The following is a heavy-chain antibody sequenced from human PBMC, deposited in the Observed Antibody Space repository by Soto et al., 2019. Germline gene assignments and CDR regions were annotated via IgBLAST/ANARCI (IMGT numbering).Heavy chain of an antibody. CDR1: GFTFSSYG. J-gene: IGHJ6*02. CDR2: IWYDGSNK. Sequence: GGSLRLSCAASGFTFSSYGMHWVRQAPGKGLEWVAVIWYDGSNKYYADSVKGRFTISRDNSKNTLYLQMNSLRAEDTAVYYCARGYQDYYGSGSYYYYYGMDVWGQGTTVTVSS. V-gene: IGHV3-33*01. D-gene: IGHD3-10*01. CDR3: ARGYQDYYGSGSYYYYYGMDV.